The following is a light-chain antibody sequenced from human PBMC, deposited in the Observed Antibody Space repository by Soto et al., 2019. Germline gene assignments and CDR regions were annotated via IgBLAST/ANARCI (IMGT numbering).Light chain of an antibody. V-gene: IGLV2-14*01. Sequence: QSVLTQPASVSGSPGQSITISCAGTSSDVGGYNYVSWYQQHPGKAPKLMIYEVNYRPSGVSDRFSGSKSGNTASLTISGLQAEDDAYYYCSSYTTSSTQVFGGGTKLTVL. CDR2: EVN. J-gene: IGLJ3*02. CDR3: SSYTTSSTQV. CDR1: SSDVGGYNY.